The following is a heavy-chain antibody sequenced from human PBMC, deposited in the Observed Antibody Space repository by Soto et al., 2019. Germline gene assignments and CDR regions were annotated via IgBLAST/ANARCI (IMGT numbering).Heavy chain of an antibody. J-gene: IGHJ3*01. V-gene: IGHV3-23*01. CDR2: VSESGRST. D-gene: IGHD1-1*01. CDR3: ATWHEREHAYDV. Sequence: PGGSLRLSCAASGFTFSNYDMSWVRQAPEKGLEWVSAVSESGRSTFYSDSVKGRFTTSSDSSKTTVYLQMNDLRPADTAVYYCATWHEREHAYDVWGQGTTVTVSS. CDR1: GFTFSNYD.